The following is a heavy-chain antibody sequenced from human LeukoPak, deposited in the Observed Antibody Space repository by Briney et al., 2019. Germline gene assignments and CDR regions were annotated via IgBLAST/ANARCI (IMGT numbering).Heavy chain of an antibody. CDR2: IKQDGSEK. D-gene: IGHD6-13*01. CDR1: GFTFSSYW. V-gene: IGHV3-7*03. Sequence: GGSLRLSCAASGFTFSSYWMSWVRQAPGRGLEWVANIKQDGSEKYYVDSVKGRFTISRDNAKNSLYMQMNSLSAEDTAVYYCGRSAAAGFFDYWGQGTLVTVSS. CDR3: GRSAAAGFFDY. J-gene: IGHJ4*02.